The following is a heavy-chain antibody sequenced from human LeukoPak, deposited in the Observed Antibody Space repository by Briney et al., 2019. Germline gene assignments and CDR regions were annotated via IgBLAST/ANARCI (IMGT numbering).Heavy chain of an antibody. CDR2: IYYSGST. CDR1: GGSISSSSYY. D-gene: IGHD6-13*01. J-gene: IGHJ4*02. V-gene: IGHV4-39*07. CDR3: ARDAAAGPLFFDY. Sequence: PSETLSLTCTVSGGSISSSSYYWGWIRQPPGKGLEWIGSIYYSGSTYYNPSLKSRVTISVDTSKNQFSLKLSSVTAADTAVYYCARDAAAGPLFFDYWGQGTLVTVSS.